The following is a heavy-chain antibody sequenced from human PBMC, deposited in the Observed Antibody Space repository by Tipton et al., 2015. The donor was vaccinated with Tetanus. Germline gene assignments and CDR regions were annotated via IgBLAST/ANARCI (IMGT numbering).Heavy chain of an antibody. D-gene: IGHD2-15*01. V-gene: IGHV3-33*01. CDR2: SWYDGTDK. Sequence: SLRLSCAASGFIFSSYGIHWVRQAPGKGLEWLAVSWYDGTDKYYADSVKGRFTISRDNSKNTFYLQMNSLRAEDPALYYCAREGDCSGGSCFSGDFDTWGQGTQVTVSS. CDR1: GFIFSSYG. CDR3: AREGDCSGGSCFSGDFDT. J-gene: IGHJ4*02.